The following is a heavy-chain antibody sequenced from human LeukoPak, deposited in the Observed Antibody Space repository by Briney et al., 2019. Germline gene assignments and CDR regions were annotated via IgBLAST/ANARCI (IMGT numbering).Heavy chain of an antibody. CDR1: GGSISSGGYS. CDR3: ARGTHTVTTYLDY. J-gene: IGHJ4*02. Sequence: PSETLSLTCAVSGGSISSGGYSWSWIRQPPGKGLEWIGYIYHSGSTYYNPSLRSRVTISVDRSKNQFSLKLSSVTAADTAVYYCARGTHTVTTYLDYWGQGTLVTVSS. V-gene: IGHV4-30-2*01. D-gene: IGHD4-11*01. CDR2: IYHSGST.